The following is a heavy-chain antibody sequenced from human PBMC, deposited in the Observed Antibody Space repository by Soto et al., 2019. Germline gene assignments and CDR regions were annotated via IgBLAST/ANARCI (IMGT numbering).Heavy chain of an antibody. D-gene: IGHD6-6*01. CDR3: ARGLSSPSATGI. CDR1: GGSVSSCCNY. J-gene: IGHJ4*02. Sequence: QPQLQESGPGLVKPSETLSLTCTVSGGSVSSCCNYWGWVRQPPGKGLEWIGSIHNSGSTSYNPTHRSRVTISVDTPKNQFSLTLTSVTAADTAVYYCARGLSSPSATGIWGQGILVTVSS. CDR2: IHNSGST. V-gene: IGHV4-39*01.